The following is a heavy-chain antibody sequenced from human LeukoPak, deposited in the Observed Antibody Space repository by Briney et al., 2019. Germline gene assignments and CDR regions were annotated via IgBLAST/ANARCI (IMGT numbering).Heavy chain of an antibody. CDR2: INAGNGNT. J-gene: IGHJ6*02. CDR3: VREYGDYYYYYGMDV. V-gene: IGHV1-3*01. CDR1: GYTFTSYA. D-gene: IGHD4-17*01. Sequence: ASVKVSCKASGYTFTSYAMHWVRQAPGQRLERMGWINAGNGNTKYSQKFQGRVTITRDTSASTAYMELSSLRSEDTAVYYCVREYGDYYYYYGMDVWGQGTTVTVSS.